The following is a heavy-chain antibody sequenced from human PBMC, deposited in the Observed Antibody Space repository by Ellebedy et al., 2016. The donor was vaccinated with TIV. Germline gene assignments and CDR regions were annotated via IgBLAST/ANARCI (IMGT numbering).Heavy chain of an antibody. J-gene: IGHJ4*02. Sequence: MPSETLSLTCSVSGGSISSSSSFYWGWIRQPPGKGLEWIGSIYYSGSTYYNPSLKSRVTISVDTPKNQFSLKLSSVTAADTAVYYCARADTTYFDYWGQGTLVTVSS. CDR3: ARADTTYFDY. V-gene: IGHV4-39*07. D-gene: IGHD1-1*01. CDR2: IYYSGST. CDR1: GGSISSSSSFY.